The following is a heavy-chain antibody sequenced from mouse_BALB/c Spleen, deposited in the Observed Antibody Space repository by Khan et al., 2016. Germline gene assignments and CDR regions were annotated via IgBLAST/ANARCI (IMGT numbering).Heavy chain of an antibody. D-gene: IGHD3-2*01. CDR3: ARKDSSGYYAMDY. J-gene: IGHJ4*01. CDR1: GFNIKDTY. V-gene: IGHV14-3*02. Sequence: VQLQQPGAELVKPGASVKLSCTASGFNIKDTYMHWVKQRPEQGLEWIGRIDPANGNTKYDPKFQGKATITADTSSNTAYLQLSSLTSEDTAVYYCARKDSSGYYAMDYWGQGTSVTVSS. CDR2: IDPANGNT.